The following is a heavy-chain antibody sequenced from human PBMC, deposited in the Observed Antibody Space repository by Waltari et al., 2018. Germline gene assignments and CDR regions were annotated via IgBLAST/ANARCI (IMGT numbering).Heavy chain of an antibody. J-gene: IGHJ6*02. CDR2: ISYDGSNT. Sequence: QVQMVESGGGVVEPGRSLRLSCAASGFIFNAFGLPWVRRAPGKGLEWVAVISYDGSNTYYADFVKGRFTISRDNAKNTVHLQMNDLRGEDTAVYYCAKDKRRVLPFFGMDVWGHGIPVIVSS. V-gene: IGHV3-30*18. D-gene: IGHD3-10*01. CDR1: GFIFNAFG. CDR3: AKDKRRVLPFFGMDV.